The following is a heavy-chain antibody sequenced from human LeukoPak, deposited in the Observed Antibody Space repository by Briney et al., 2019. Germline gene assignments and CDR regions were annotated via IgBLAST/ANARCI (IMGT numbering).Heavy chain of an antibody. V-gene: IGHV3-48*03. D-gene: IGHD2-2*01. CDR1: GFTFSSYE. Sequence: PGGSLRLSCAASGFTFSSYEMNWVRQAPGKGLEWVSYISSSGSTMYYADSVKGRFTISRDNAKNSLYLQMNSLRAEDTAVYYCARRYCSSTSCFPAEYFQHWGQGTLVTVSS. J-gene: IGHJ1*01. CDR3: ARRYCSSTSCFPAEYFQH. CDR2: ISSSGSTM.